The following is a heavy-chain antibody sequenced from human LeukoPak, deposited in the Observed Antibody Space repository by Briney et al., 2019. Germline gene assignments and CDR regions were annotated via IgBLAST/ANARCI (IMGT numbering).Heavy chain of an antibody. D-gene: IGHD6-6*01. Sequence: GGSLRLSCAASGFTVSSNYMTWVRQAPGKGLEWVSVIYSGGSTYYADSVKGRFTISRDNSKNTLYLQMNSLRAEDTAVYYCARDQESSLNWFDPWGQGTLVTVSS. CDR1: GFTVSSNY. CDR2: IYSGGST. V-gene: IGHV3-66*01. J-gene: IGHJ5*02. CDR3: ARDQESSLNWFDP.